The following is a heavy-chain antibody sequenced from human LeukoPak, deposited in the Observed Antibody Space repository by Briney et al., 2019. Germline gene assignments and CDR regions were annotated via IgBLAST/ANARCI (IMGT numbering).Heavy chain of an antibody. V-gene: IGHV1-46*01. CDR2: INPSGGST. CDR3: ARGPRLGRSSGYYYLNY. CDR1: GYTFTSYY. J-gene: IGHJ4*02. D-gene: IGHD3-22*01. Sequence: ASVKVSCKASGYTFTSYYMHWVRQAPGQGLEWMGIINPSGGSTSYAQKFQGRVTMTRDTSTSTVYMELSSLRSEDTAAYYCARGPRLGRSSGYYYLNYWGQGTLVTVSS.